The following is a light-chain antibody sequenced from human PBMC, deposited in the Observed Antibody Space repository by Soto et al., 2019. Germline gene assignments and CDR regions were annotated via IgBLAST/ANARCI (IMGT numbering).Light chain of an antibody. J-gene: IGKJ1*01. Sequence: EIVLTQSPGTLSLSPGERATLSCRASQSVSSNLAWYQQKPGQAPRLLIYGASTRATGVPARFSGSGSGTEFTLTISSLQSEDIAVYSCQHYNNWPWKFGQGTKVDIK. CDR2: GAS. CDR1: QSVSSN. CDR3: QHYNNWPWK. V-gene: IGKV3-15*01.